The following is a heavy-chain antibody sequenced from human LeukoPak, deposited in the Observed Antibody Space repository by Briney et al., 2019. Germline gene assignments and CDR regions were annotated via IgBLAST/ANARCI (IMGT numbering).Heavy chain of an antibody. Sequence: GGSLRLSCAASEFVFSDYYMSWIRRAPGKGLEWVSSISDSGSTIYYADSVKGRFTISRDNVKNSLYLQMNGLRAEDTAVYYCAREMEGDYGSGTFFDLWGQGNMVTVSS. CDR2: ISDSGSTI. CDR3: AREMEGDYGSGTFFDL. J-gene: IGHJ4*02. D-gene: IGHD3-10*01. CDR1: EFVFSDYY. V-gene: IGHV3-11*01.